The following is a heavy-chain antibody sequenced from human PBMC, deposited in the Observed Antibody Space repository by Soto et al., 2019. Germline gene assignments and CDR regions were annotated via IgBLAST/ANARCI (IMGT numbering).Heavy chain of an antibody. CDR3: ARGGSGSDWDYYGMDV. Sequence: EVQLVESGGGLVQPGGSLRLSCAGSALTASKNYMSWVRQPPGKGLEWVSVIYSGGTTYYADPVKDRFSISRDISKSTLYLQMDNLRAGDTAVYYCARGGSGSDWDYYGMDVWGQGTTVTVSS. CDR2: IYSGGTT. J-gene: IGHJ6*02. CDR1: ALTASKNY. V-gene: IGHV3-66*01. D-gene: IGHD3-10*01.